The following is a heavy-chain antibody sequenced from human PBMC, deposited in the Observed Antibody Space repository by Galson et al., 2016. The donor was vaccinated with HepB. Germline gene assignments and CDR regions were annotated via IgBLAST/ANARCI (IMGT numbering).Heavy chain of an antibody. CDR2: ISSTSSFI. CDR3: ARVSSSSWNFDY. CDR1: GINLSGYS. Sequence: SLRLSCAASGINLSGYSMYWVRQAPGKGLEWVSSISSTSSFIYYADSVKDRFTIFRDNAKNSLYLQMNSLRAEDTAVYYCARVSSSSWNFDYWGQGTLVAVSS. V-gene: IGHV3-21*01. D-gene: IGHD6-6*01. J-gene: IGHJ4*02.